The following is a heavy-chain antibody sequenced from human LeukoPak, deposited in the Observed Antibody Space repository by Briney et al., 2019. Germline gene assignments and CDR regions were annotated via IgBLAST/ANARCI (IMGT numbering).Heavy chain of an antibody. V-gene: IGHV4-4*07. D-gene: IGHD2-15*01. CDR2: IYTSGST. J-gene: IGHJ4*02. Sequence: SETLSLTCTVSGGSMSPYYWSWIRQPAGKGLEWIGRIYTSGSTNYNPSLKSRVTMSVDTSKNQFSLKLSSVTAADTAVYYCARDPTRYCSGGSCYPLDYWGQGTLVTVSS. CDR3: ARDPTRYCSGGSCYPLDY. CDR1: GGSMSPYY.